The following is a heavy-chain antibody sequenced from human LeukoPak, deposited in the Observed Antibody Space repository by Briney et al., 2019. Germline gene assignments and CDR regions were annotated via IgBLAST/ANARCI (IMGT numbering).Heavy chain of an antibody. D-gene: IGHD3-22*01. CDR3: AVYYYSSGYGD. Sequence: PGGSLRLSCAASGFTFSGYGMHWVRQAPGKGLEWVAVISYDGSNKYYADSVKGRFTISRDNSKNTLYLQMNSLRAEDTAVYYCAVYYYSSGYGDWGQGTLVIVSS. CDR1: GFTFSGYG. V-gene: IGHV3-30*03. CDR2: ISYDGSNK. J-gene: IGHJ4*02.